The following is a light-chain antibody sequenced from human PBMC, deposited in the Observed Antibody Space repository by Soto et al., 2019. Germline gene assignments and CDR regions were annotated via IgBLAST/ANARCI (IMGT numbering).Light chain of an antibody. CDR2: EVS. Sequence: QSALTHPSAVSVSPGQSITISCTGTSSDVGGYNYVSWYQQHPGKAPKLMIYEVSNRPSGVSNRFSGSKSGNTASLTISGLQAEDEADYYCSSYTRSSIYVFGTGTKVTV. CDR1: SSDVGGYNY. V-gene: IGLV2-14*01. CDR3: SSYTRSSIYV. J-gene: IGLJ1*01.